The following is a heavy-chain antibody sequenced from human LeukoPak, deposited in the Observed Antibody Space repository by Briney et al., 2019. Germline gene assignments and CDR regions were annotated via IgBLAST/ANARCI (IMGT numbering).Heavy chain of an antibody. CDR3: VRLQLWNLDY. CDR2: IYGGGST. V-gene: IGHV3-53*04. J-gene: IGHJ4*02. Sequence: GGSLRLSCAASGFTFSSYAMSWVRLAPGKGLEWVSVIYGGGSTYYLDSVKGRFTISRHNSKNTLYLQMNSLRAEDAAVYYCVRLQLWNLDYWGQGTLVTVPS. CDR1: GFTFSSYA. D-gene: IGHD5-18*01.